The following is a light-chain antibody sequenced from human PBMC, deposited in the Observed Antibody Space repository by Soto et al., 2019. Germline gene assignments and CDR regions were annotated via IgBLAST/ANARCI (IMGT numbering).Light chain of an antibody. CDR3: QQYESYSAWT. J-gene: IGKJ1*01. CDR1: QSISKW. CDR2: DAS. V-gene: IGKV1-5*01. Sequence: DIQMTQSPSTLSASVGDRVTITCRASQSISKWLAWHQQKPGKAPNLLIYDASTLYSGVPSRFRGSGSGTEFTLTISRLQPDDGGTYYCQQYESYSAWTFGEGTKVEIK.